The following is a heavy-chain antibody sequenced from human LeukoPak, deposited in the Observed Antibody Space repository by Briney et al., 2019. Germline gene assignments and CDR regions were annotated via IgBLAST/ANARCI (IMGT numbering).Heavy chain of an antibody. J-gene: IGHJ4*02. V-gene: IGHV1-69*04. CDR3: AREGGEAYYYDSSGYYYYDY. D-gene: IGHD3-22*01. Sequence: ASVKVSCKASGGTFSSYAISWVRQAPGQGLEWMGRIIPIFGIANYAQKFRGRVTITADKSTSTAYMELSSLRSEDTAVYYCAREGGEAYYYDSSGYYYYDYWGQETLVTVSS. CDR2: IIPIFGIA. CDR1: GGTFSSYA.